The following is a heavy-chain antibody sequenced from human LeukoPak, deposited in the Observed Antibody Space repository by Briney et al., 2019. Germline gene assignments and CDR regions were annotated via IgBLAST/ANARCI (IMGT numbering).Heavy chain of an antibody. CDR1: GGTFSIYA. V-gene: IGHV1-69*13. Sequence: ASVTASCTASGGTFSIYAISWVRQAPGQGLEWMGGIIPIFGTANYAQKFQGRVTITADESTSTAYMQLGGLRSDDTAVYYCARDLGHCTGTICYSVRRSGTSYHYGMNVWGQGTAVAVSS. J-gene: IGHJ6*02. D-gene: IGHD2-2*02. CDR3: ARDLGHCTGTICYSVRRSGTSYHYGMNV. CDR2: IIPIFGTA.